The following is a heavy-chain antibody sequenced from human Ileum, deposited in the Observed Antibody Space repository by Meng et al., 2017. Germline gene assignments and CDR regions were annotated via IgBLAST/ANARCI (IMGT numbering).Heavy chain of an antibody. Sequence: SLKISCAASGFTFDDYAMHWVRQAPGKGLEWVSGISWNSGSIGYADSVKGRFTISRDNAKNSLYLQMNSLRAEDTALYYCAKGGGDKFYYGMDVWGQGT. CDR1: GFTFDDYA. J-gene: IGHJ6*01. CDR3: AKGGGDKFYYGMDV. D-gene: IGHD2-21*02. V-gene: IGHV3-9*01. CDR2: ISWNSGSI.